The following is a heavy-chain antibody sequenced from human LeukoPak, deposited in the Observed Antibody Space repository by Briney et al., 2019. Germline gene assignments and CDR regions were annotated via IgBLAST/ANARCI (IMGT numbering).Heavy chain of an antibody. CDR1: VFTVSSNC. Sequence: GGSLRLSCAASVFTVSSNCMSWVRQAPGKGREWVSIIYRCGSTYYADSVKDRFSISRHDAKNSLYLQMNSLRPEDTAAYYCARGGIAAAGTDYWGEGTLVTVSS. D-gene: IGHD6-13*01. CDR2: IYRCGST. V-gene: IGHV3-66*01. CDR3: ARGGIAAAGTDY. J-gene: IGHJ4*02.